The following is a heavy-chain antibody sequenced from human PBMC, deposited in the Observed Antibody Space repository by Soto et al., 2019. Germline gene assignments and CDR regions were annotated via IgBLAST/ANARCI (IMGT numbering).Heavy chain of an antibody. D-gene: IGHD4-17*01. J-gene: IGHJ5*02. CDR3: ARDKFSYGDNGWFDP. V-gene: IGHV4-31*03. Sequence: QVQLQESGPGLVKPSQTLSLTCTVSGGSITNSGHYWSWVRQRPGKGLEWVGYIHDSGNADYNPILKSRASISVDSSKNQFSLKLTSVTAADTAKYFCARDKFSYGDNGWFDPWGHGILVTVS. CDR1: GGSITNSGHY. CDR2: IHDSGNA.